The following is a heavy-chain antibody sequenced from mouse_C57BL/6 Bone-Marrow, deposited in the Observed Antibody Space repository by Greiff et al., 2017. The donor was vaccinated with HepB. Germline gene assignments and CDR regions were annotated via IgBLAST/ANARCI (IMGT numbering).Heavy chain of an antibody. CDR1: GFTFSSYA. Sequence: EVKLVESGEGLVKPGGSLKLSCAASGFTFSSYAMSWVRQTPEKRLEWVAYISSGGDYIYYADTVKGRFTISRDNARNTLYLQMSSLKSEDTAMYYCTRDITTVLLFAYWGQGTLVTVSA. CDR3: TRDITTVLLFAY. V-gene: IGHV5-9-1*02. CDR2: ISSGGDYI. J-gene: IGHJ3*01. D-gene: IGHD1-1*01.